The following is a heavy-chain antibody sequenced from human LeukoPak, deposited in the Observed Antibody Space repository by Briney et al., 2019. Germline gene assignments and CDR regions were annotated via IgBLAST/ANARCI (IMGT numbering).Heavy chain of an antibody. V-gene: IGHV3-49*04. CDR2: IKSNIYGGTT. CDR3: TRPSYYYDSSGYKFDY. J-gene: IGHJ4*02. Sequence: GGSLRLSCTASGFTFGDYVMSWVRQAPGKGLEWVGFIKSNIYGGTTEYAASVKGRFTISRDDSKSIAYLQMNSLKTEDTAVYYCTRPSYYYDSSGYKFDYWGQGTLVTVSS. CDR1: GFTFGDYV. D-gene: IGHD3-22*01.